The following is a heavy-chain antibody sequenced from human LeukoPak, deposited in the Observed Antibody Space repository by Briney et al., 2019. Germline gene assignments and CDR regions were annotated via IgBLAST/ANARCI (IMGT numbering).Heavy chain of an antibody. V-gene: IGHV1-69*13. J-gene: IGHJ4*02. CDR2: IIPIFGTA. CDR1: GGTFSSYA. CDR3: ARVPQARGYSYGIDY. D-gene: IGHD5-18*01. Sequence: GASVKVSCKASGGTFSSYAISWVRQAPGQGLEWMGGIIPIFGTANYAQKFQGRVTITADESTSTAYMELSSLRSEDTAVYYCARVPQARGYSYGIDYWGQGTLVTVSS.